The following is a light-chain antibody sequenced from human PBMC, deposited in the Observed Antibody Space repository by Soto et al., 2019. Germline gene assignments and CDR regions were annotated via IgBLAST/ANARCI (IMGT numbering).Light chain of an antibody. CDR2: GNT. CDR1: SSNIGAGYD. J-gene: IGLJ3*02. CDR3: QSHDSSLSAWV. Sequence: QSVLTQPPSVSGAAGQRVTISCTGASSNIGAGYDVHWYQHLPGTGPKLLIYGNTNRPSGVPDRFSGSKSGTSASLAITGLQAEDEDDYYCQSHDSSLSAWVFGGGTKLTVL. V-gene: IGLV1-40*01.